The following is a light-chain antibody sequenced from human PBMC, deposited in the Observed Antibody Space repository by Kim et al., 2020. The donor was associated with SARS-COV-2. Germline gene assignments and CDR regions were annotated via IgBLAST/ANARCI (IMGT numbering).Light chain of an antibody. Sequence: QSALTQPASVSGSPGQTVTISCTGTSSDVGGQIYVSWYQQHPDKAPKLMIYDVTKRPPGVSDRFSGSKSGNTASLTISGLQSEDDAYYYCSSSTSANTYLFGTGTKV. CDR1: SSDVGGQIY. V-gene: IGLV2-14*01. CDR3: SSSTSANTYL. J-gene: IGLJ1*01. CDR2: DVT.